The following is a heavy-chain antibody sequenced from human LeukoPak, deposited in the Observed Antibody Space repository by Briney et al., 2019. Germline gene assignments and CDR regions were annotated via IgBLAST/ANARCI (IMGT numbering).Heavy chain of an antibody. Sequence: QTGGPLRLSCAASGFPFSSYGMHWVRQAPGKGLEWVAVISYDGSNKYYADSVKGRFTISRDNSKNTLYLQMNSLRAEDTAVYYCAKDQGWSFDYWGQGTLVTVSS. CDR3: AKDQGWSFDY. CDR1: GFPFSSYG. D-gene: IGHD6-19*01. J-gene: IGHJ4*02. V-gene: IGHV3-30*18. CDR2: ISYDGSNK.